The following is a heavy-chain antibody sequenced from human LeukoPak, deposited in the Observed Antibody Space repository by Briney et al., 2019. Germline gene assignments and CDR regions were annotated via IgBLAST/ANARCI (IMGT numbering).Heavy chain of an antibody. Sequence: ASVKVSCKASGYTFSNYGMAWVRQAPGQGLEWMGWISAYNGNRDYAQKFQGRVTMTADTSTSTAYMEVRSLRSDDTAVYYCARDHGSYSVEYYFDYWGQGTLVTVSS. D-gene: IGHD2-15*01. CDR3: ARDHGSYSVEYYFDY. V-gene: IGHV1-18*01. CDR1: GYTFSNYG. CDR2: ISAYNGNR. J-gene: IGHJ4*02.